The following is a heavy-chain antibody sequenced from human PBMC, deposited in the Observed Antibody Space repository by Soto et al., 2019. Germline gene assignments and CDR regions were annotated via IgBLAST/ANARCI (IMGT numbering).Heavy chain of an antibody. D-gene: IGHD6-19*01. CDR1: GASSLNSNR. V-gene: IGHV4-4*02. J-gene: IGHJ6*02. CDR3: ATPVAAPPGMAV. Sequence: TTDVSGASSLNSNRWSWVRQNPGKGLEWIGEIYHSGSTKYNTSLKSRVTISVDKSKNQFSLKLSSVTAADTAVYYCATPVAAPPGMAVWGQGTTVT. CDR2: IYHSGST.